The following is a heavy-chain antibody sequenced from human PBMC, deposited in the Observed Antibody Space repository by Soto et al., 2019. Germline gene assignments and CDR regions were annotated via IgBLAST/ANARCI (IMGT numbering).Heavy chain of an antibody. CDR3: ARVNDFWSGAPYYWDV. CDR2: ISGYNGNT. D-gene: IGHD3-3*01. Sequence: QVQLVQSGAEVKKPGASVKVSCKASGYTFTSYGISWVRQAPGQGREWMGWISGYNGNTNYAQKLQGRVTMTTDTATSTAYMELRSLRSDDTAVYYCARVNDFWSGAPYYWDVWGKGTTVTVSS. V-gene: IGHV1-18*01. J-gene: IGHJ6*03. CDR1: GYTFTSYG.